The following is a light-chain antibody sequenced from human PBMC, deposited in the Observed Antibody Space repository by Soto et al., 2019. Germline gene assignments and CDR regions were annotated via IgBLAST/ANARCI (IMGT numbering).Light chain of an antibody. Sequence: QSALTQPASVSGSPGQSITIPCTGTSSGVGGYNYVSWYQQHPGKAPKLMIYDVSNRPSGVSNRFSGSKSGNTASLTISGLQAEDEADYYCSSYTSSSTPLFGGGTQLTVL. J-gene: IGLJ2*01. CDR2: DVS. V-gene: IGLV2-14*01. CDR3: SSYTSSSTPL. CDR1: SSGVGGYNY.